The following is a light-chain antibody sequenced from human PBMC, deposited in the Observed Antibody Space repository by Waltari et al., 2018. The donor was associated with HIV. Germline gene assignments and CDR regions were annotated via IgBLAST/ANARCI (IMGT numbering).Light chain of an antibody. CDR3: QQYYSPPYS. CDR2: WAS. V-gene: IGKV4-1*01. Sequence: DIVMTQSPDSLAVSLGERATIDCKSSQSVLYSSRSDNYLAWYQQTPGQPPKLLLYWASTRESGVPDRFSGSGSGTDFSLIISSLQAEDVAIYYCQQYYSPPYSFGQGTKLEIK. J-gene: IGKJ2*03. CDR1: QSVLYSSRSDNY.